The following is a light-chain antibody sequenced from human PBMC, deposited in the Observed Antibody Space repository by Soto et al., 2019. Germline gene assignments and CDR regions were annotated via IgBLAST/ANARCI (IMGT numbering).Light chain of an antibody. CDR3: AAWDDSLNGLVV. J-gene: IGLJ2*01. CDR2: SDN. V-gene: IGLV1-44*01. CDR1: RSNIGTNT. Sequence: QSVLTQPPSASGTTGPRVTISCSGSRSNIGTNTVNWYQHLPGTAPQLLIYSDNQRPSGVPDRFSGSKSGTSASLAISGLQSEDEADYYCAAWDDSLNGLVVFGGGTQLTVL.